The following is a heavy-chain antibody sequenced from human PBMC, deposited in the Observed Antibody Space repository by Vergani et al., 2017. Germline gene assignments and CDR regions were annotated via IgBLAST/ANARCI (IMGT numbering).Heavy chain of an antibody. J-gene: IGHJ4*02. Sequence: EVQLVESGGGLVQPGGSLRLSCAASGITFSSYWMTWVRQASGKGLEWVANIKQDGSEKYYVDSVKGRFSISRDNAKNSLYLHMNSLRAEDTAVYYCARDQVVVTGILDYWGQGALVTVSS. CDR3: ARDQVVVTGILDY. CDR2: IKQDGSEK. V-gene: IGHV3-7*01. CDR1: GITFSSYW. D-gene: IGHD2-21*02.